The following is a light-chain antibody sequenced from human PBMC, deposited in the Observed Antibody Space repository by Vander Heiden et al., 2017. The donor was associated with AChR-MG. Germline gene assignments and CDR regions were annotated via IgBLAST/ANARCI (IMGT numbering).Light chain of an antibody. CDR2: EAT. CDR3: QQRDTTPFT. J-gene: IGKJ3*01. Sequence: DIQMTQSPSCLSASVGDRVTITCRAGQTINSDLNWYQHKPGKAPKLLISEATTLQSGVPSRFSDSGSGTEFTLTISRLQPEDLATYYCQQRDTTPFTFGHRTKV. V-gene: IGKV1-39*01. CDR1: QTINSD.